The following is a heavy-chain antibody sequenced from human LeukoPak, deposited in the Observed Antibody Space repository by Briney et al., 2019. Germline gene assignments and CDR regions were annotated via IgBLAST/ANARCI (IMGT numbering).Heavy chain of an antibody. V-gene: IGHV3-30*04. CDR1: GFTFSSYA. D-gene: IGHD4-17*01. Sequence: GGSLRLSCAASGFTFSSYAIHWVRQAPGKGVEGVAVISFDGTHDFYADSVKGRFTISRDNSKNTLYLQMNSLRADDTAVYYCARARATVTRISSFDIWGQGTMVTVSS. CDR3: ARARATVTRISSFDI. J-gene: IGHJ3*02. CDR2: ISFDGTHD.